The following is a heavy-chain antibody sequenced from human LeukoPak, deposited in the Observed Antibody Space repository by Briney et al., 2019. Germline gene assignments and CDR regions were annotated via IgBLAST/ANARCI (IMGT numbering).Heavy chain of an antibody. J-gene: IGHJ5*02. V-gene: IGHV1-2*02. CDR2: INPNSGDT. Sequence: ASVKVSCKASGYTFTGYYMHWVRQAPGQGLEWMGWINPNSGDTNYAQKLQGRLTMTTDTSTSTAYMELRSLRSDDTAVYYCARSIAAAGTNAGWFDPWGQGTLVTVSS. CDR3: ARSIAAAGTNAGWFDP. D-gene: IGHD6-13*01. CDR1: GYTFTGYY.